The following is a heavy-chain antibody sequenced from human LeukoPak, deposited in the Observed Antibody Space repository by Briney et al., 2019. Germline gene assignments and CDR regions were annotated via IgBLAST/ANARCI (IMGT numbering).Heavy chain of an antibody. CDR1: GFTFSSYA. J-gene: IGHJ2*01. CDR3: AKPRYCSSTSCYWYFDL. Sequence: GASLRLSCAASGFTFSSYAMSWVRQAPGKGLEWVSTISVSDDSTYYVDSVKGRFTISRDNSKSTLYLQMNSLRAEDTAVYYCAKPRYCSSTSCYWYFDLWGRGTLVTVSS. CDR2: ISVSDDST. D-gene: IGHD2-2*01. V-gene: IGHV3-23*01.